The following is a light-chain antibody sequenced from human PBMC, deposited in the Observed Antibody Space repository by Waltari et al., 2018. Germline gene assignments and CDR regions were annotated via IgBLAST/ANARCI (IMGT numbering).Light chain of an antibody. J-gene: IGKJ3*01. CDR3: QQANSFPFT. Sequence: DLPMPHSPSSLIACVRATVTITCRASQGISSWLAWYQQKPGKAPKLLIYAASSLQSGVPSRFSGSGSGTDFTLTISSLQPEDFATYYCQQANSFPFTFVPGTKVDIK. V-gene: IGKV1-12*01. CDR1: QGISSW. CDR2: AAS.